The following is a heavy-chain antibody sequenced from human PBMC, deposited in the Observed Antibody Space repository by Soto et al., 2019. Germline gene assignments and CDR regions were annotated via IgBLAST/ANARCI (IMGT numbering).Heavy chain of an antibody. CDR3: ARATDGSGMEGGTGLVFDI. D-gene: IGHD3-10*01. Sequence: GASVKVSCKASGGTFSSYTISWVRQAPGQGLEWMGRIIPILGIANYAQKFQGRVTITADKSTSTAYMELSSLRSEDTAVYYCARATDGSGMEGGTGLVFDIWGQGTMVTVSS. V-gene: IGHV1-69*02. CDR2: IIPILGIA. J-gene: IGHJ3*02. CDR1: GGTFSSYT.